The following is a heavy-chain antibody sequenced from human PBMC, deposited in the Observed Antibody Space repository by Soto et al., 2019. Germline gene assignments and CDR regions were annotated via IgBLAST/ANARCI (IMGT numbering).Heavy chain of an antibody. CDR3: AGIYGSGSYYNPAY. D-gene: IGHD3-10*01. Sequence: SETPSPTCTVSAASFSSRSYYWGWLRQPPGKGLELIGSIYYSGSTYYNPSLKSRVTISVDTSKNQFSLKLSSVTAADTAVYYCAGIYGSGSYYNPAYWGQGTLVTVSS. V-gene: IGHV4-39*05. CDR2: IYYSGST. CDR1: AASFSSRSYY. J-gene: IGHJ4*02.